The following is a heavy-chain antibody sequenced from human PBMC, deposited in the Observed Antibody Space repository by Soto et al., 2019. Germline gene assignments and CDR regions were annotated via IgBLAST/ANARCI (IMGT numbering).Heavy chain of an antibody. CDR1: GYTFTTYG. V-gene: IGHV1-18*01. J-gene: IGHJ1*01. Sequence: QVQVVQSGGEVKKPGASVKVSCKASGYTFTTYGITWVRQGPGQGLVWMGWISAYNGNTNYAQKVQGRVTMTTDTSTSTAYMELRSLRSDDTAVYYCARAVDYYDSSGYYTHEYFQHWGQGTLVTVSS. CDR2: ISAYNGNT. CDR3: ARAVDYYDSSGYYTHEYFQH. D-gene: IGHD3-22*01.